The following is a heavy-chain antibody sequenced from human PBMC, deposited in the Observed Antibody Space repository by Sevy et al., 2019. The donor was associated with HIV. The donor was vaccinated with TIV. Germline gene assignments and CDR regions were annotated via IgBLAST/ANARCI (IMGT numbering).Heavy chain of an antibody. D-gene: IGHD6-13*01. CDR2: ISDDGSDK. J-gene: IGHJ6*02. CDR1: GFIFSRYG. V-gene: IGHV3-30*18. CDR3: ANSRGRYEGSSWLYYYYVMDV. Sequence: GGSLRLSCAAAGFIFSRYGMHWARQAPGKGLEWVAVISDDGSDKEYAESVKGRFTVSRDNSKDTVYLQMNSLRLEDMAVYYCANSRGRYEGSSWLYYYYVMDVWGQGTTVTVSS.